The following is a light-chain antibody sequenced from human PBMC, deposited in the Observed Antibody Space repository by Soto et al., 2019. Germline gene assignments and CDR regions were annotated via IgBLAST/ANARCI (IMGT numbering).Light chain of an antibody. CDR2: DAS. CDR1: QGVSSS. CDR3: QQFNNYPLT. Sequence: ALQLTQSPSSLSASVGDRVTITCRASQGVSSSLAWYQQKPGTAPKLLIYDASDLETGVPSRFSGSGSGTDFTLTISSLQPEDFATYYCQQFNNYPLTVGQGTRLEIK. J-gene: IGKJ5*01. V-gene: IGKV1D-13*01.